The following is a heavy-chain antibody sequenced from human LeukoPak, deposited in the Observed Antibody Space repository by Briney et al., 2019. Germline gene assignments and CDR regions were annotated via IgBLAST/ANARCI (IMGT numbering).Heavy chain of an antibody. D-gene: IGHD5-18*01. CDR1: GYMFTDYF. J-gene: IGHJ3*02. V-gene: IGHV1-2*02. CDR2: INPNSGGT. CDR3: ARGVDTAMRVDAFDI. Sequence: ASVRVSCKASGYMFTDYFVHWVRQAPGQGLEWMGWINPNSGGTNYAQKFQGRVTMTRDTSISTAYMELSRLRSDDTAVYYCARGVDTAMRVDAFDIWGQGTMVTVSS.